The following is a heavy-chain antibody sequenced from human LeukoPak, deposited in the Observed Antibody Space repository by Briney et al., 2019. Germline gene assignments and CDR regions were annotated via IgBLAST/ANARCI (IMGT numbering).Heavy chain of an antibody. CDR3: ARGGGGWYLDY. J-gene: IGHJ4*02. D-gene: IGHD6-19*01. CDR1: GGSFSGDF. Sequence: PSETLSLTCAVYGGSFSGDFWSWIRQSPGKGLEWIGEINHGGSTTYNPSLKSRVTISVDTSKNQFSLKLSSVTAADTAVYYCARGGGGWYLDYWGQGTLVTVSS. V-gene: IGHV4-34*01. CDR2: INHGGST.